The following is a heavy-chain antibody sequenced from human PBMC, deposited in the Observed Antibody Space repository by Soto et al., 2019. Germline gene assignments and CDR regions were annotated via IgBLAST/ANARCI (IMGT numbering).Heavy chain of an antibody. J-gene: IGHJ6*02. D-gene: IGHD6-19*01. CDR2: ISAYNGNT. CDR3: ARDTIAVAGTRGYYYYGMDV. CDR1: GYTFTSYG. V-gene: IGHV1-18*01. Sequence: ASVKVSCKASGYTFTSYGISWVRQAPGQGLEWMGWISAYNGNTNYAQKLQGRVTMTTDTSTSTAYMELRSLRSDDTAVYYCARDTIAVAGTRGYYYYGMDVWGQGTTVTVSS.